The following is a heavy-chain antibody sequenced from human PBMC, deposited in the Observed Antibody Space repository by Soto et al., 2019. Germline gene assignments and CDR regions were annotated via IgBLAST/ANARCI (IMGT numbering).Heavy chain of an antibody. Sequence: EVQMMESGGGLVKPGGSLRLSCVASGFTFSDAWMNWFRQAPGKGLEWVGHVKTNADGGTTEYAASVKGRFIVARDDSRNTLYLQMNSLKSEDTAMYYCTTLAPSWGQGTLVVVSS. CDR3: TTLAPS. CDR2: VKTNADGGTT. V-gene: IGHV3-15*07. CDR1: GFTFSDAW. J-gene: IGHJ4*02.